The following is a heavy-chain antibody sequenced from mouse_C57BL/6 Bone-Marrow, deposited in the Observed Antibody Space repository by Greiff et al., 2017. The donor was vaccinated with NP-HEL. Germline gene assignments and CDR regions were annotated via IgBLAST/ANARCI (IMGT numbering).Heavy chain of an antibody. V-gene: IGHV1-50*01. J-gene: IGHJ2*01. Sequence: VQLQQPGAELVKPGASVKLSCKASGYTFTSYWMQWVKQRPGQGLEWIGGIDPSDSYTNYNQKFKGKATLTVDKSSSTAYMQLSSLTSEDSAVSYCARSDYYGSSPVDYWGQGTTLTVSS. D-gene: IGHD1-1*01. CDR1: GYTFTSYW. CDR2: IDPSDSYT. CDR3: ARSDYYGSSPVDY.